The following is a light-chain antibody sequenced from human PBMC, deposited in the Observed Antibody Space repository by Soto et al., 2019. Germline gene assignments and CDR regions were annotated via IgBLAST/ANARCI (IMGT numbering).Light chain of an antibody. Sequence: QSVLTQPPSASGSPGQSVTISCTGTSSDVGAYNYVSWYQQLPGKAPKLIIYEVSKRPSGVPDRFSGSKSGNTASLTVSVLQAEFEADYYCTSYAGTYSFFYVFGTGTKVTVL. CDR2: EVS. J-gene: IGLJ1*01. V-gene: IGLV2-8*01. CDR1: SSDVGAYNY. CDR3: TSYAGTYSFFYV.